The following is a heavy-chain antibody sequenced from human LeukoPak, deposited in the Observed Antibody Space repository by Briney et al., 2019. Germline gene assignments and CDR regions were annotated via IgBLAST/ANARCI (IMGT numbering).Heavy chain of an antibody. CDR2: LSYDGNNK. CDR3: ARDRAISSGYYSYYGMDA. V-gene: IGHV3-30*04. D-gene: IGHD3-22*01. CDR1: GFTFINYA. Sequence: PGGSLRLSCAASGFTFINYAMHWVRQAPGKGLEWVAVLSYDGNNKYYADSVKGRFTISRDNSKNTLYLQMNSLRAEGTAVYYCARDRAISSGYYSYYGMDAWGQGTTVTVSS. J-gene: IGHJ6*02.